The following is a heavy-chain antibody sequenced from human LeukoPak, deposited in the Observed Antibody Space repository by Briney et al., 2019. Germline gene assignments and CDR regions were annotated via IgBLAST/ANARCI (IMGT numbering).Heavy chain of an antibody. J-gene: IGHJ4*02. Sequence: GGSLRLSCAASGVTFSSYWMSWVRQAPGKGLEWVANIKHDGSEKYYVDSVKGRCTISRDNAKDSLYLQMNSLRAQDTAVYYCARANSLGYWGQGTLVTVSS. D-gene: IGHD2/OR15-2a*01. CDR1: GVTFSSYW. CDR2: IKHDGSEK. V-gene: IGHV3-7*01. CDR3: ARANSLGY.